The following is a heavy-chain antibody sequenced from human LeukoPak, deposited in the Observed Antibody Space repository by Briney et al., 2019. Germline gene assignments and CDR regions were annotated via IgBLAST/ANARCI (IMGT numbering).Heavy chain of an antibody. CDR1: GFTFSSYS. D-gene: IGHD3-22*01. V-gene: IGHV3-21*01. J-gene: IGHJ4*02. CDR3: ARGPYYDSSGYCSGY. CDR2: ISSSSSSYI. Sequence: GGSLRLSCAASGFTFSSYSMNWVRQAPGKGLEWVSSISSSSSSYIYYADSVKGRFTISRDNAKNSLYLQMNSLRAEDTAVYYCARGPYYDSSGYCSGYWGQGTLVTVSS.